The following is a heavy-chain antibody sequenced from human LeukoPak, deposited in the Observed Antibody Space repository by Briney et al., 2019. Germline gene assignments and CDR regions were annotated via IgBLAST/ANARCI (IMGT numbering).Heavy chain of an antibody. J-gene: IGHJ6*03. CDR2: IYDSGST. D-gene: IGHD3-3*01. CDR3: ARGGSYYDFWSGYYDYYYYMDD. CDR1: GGSISSYY. Sequence: PSETLSLTCSVSGGSISSYYWSWIRQPPGKGLEWIGYIYDSGSTSYNPSLQSRVTISIDTSKNQFSLRLTSVTAADTAVYYCARGGSYYDFWSGYYDYYYYMDDWGKGTTVTVSS. V-gene: IGHV4-59*01.